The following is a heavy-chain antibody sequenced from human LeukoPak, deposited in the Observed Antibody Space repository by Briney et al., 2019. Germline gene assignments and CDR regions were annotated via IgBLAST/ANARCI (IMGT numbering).Heavy chain of an antibody. CDR1: GGSISSYY. V-gene: IGHV4-59*01. J-gene: IGHJ3*02. D-gene: IGHD5-18*01. CDR3: ARDLGVMVRAFDI. CDR2: IYYSGSS. Sequence: NSSETLSLTCTVSGGSISSYYWSWIRQPPGKPLEWIGYIYYSGSSSYNLSLKSRVTISVDTSKNQISLKLSSVTAADTAVYYCARDLGVMVRAFDIWGQGTMVTVSS.